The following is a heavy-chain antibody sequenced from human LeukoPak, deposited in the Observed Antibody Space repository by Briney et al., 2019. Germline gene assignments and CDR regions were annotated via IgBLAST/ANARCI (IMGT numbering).Heavy chain of an antibody. CDR2: IYPDDSDT. Sequence: GESLKISCKGSGYSFTSYWIGWVRQMPGKGLEWMGIIYPDDSDTRYSPSFQGQVTISADKSISTAYLQWSSLKASDTAMYYCARMGAGRDYYDSSGYYAYWGQGTLVTVSS. CDR3: ARMGAGRDYYDSSGYYAY. J-gene: IGHJ4*02. CDR1: GYSFTSYW. V-gene: IGHV5-51*01. D-gene: IGHD3-22*01.